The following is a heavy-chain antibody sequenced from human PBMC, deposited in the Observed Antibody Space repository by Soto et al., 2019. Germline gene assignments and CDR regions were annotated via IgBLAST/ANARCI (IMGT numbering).Heavy chain of an antibody. J-gene: IGHJ6*02. V-gene: IGHV1-46*01. CDR3: ARDTSGSSLNGLDV. CDR2: INPGGGSA. Sequence: QVDLVQSGAEVKKPGASVTISCKASGSAITRYYIHWVRQAPGRGLEWMGIINPGGGSASYAQKFQERVNIDKDTSTGTVYMDLRSLRTEDTAVYYCARDTSGSSLNGLDVWGQGTTVNVSS. D-gene: IGHD5-12*01. CDR1: GSAITRYY.